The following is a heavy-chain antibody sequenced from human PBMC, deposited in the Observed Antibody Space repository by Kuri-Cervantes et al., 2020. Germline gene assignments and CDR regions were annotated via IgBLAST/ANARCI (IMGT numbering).Heavy chain of an antibody. Sequence: LSLTCAASGFTFSNYAMTWVRQAPGKGLEWVSAISGSGGSTYYADSVKGRFTISRNNFKNTLYLQMNSLRAEDTAVYYCARAPLTFLDYWGQGTLVTVSS. CDR2: ISGSGGST. D-gene: IGHD2-21*01. CDR3: ARAPLTFLDY. CDR1: GFTFSNYA. J-gene: IGHJ4*02. V-gene: IGHV3-23*01.